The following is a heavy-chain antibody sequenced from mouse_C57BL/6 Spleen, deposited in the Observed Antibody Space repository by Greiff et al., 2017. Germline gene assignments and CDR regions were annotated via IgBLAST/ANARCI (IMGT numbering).Heavy chain of an antibody. J-gene: IGHJ1*03. CDR3: ARESYYVSSYRYFDV. V-gene: IGHV1-9*01. D-gene: IGHD1-1*01. CDR2: IFPGSGST. Sequence: QVQLKQSGAELMKPGASVKLSCKATGYTFTGYWLEWVKQRPGHGLEWIGEIFPGSGSTNYNEKFKGKATFTADTSSNTSYMQLSSLTTEDSAIYYCARESYYVSSYRYFDVWGTGTTVTVSS. CDR1: GYTFTGYW.